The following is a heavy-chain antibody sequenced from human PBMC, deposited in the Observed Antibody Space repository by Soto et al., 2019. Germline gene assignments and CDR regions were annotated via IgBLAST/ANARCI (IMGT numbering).Heavy chain of an antibody. D-gene: IGHD3-3*01. CDR2: IKQDGSEK. Sequence: GGSLRLSCAASGFTFSSYWMTWVRQAPGKGLEWVANIKQDGSEKYYVDSVKGRFTISRDNAKNSLYLQMNSLRAEDTAVYFCARDYEESDFWNGYSYWGQGTLVTVSS. CDR3: ARDYEESDFWNGYSY. CDR1: GFTFSSYW. J-gene: IGHJ4*02. V-gene: IGHV3-7*03.